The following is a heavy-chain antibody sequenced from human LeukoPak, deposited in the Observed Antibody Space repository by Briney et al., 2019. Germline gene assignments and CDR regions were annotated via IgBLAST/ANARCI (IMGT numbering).Heavy chain of an antibody. Sequence: GGSLRLSCAASGFTFDDYAMHWVRQAPGKGLEGVSGISWNSGSIGYADSVKGRFTISRDNAKNTLYLQMNSLRAEDTAVYYCARGGGYSYDPGDYWGQGTLVTVSS. D-gene: IGHD5-18*01. CDR2: ISWNSGSI. CDR1: GFTFDDYA. CDR3: ARGGGYSYDPGDY. V-gene: IGHV3-9*01. J-gene: IGHJ4*02.